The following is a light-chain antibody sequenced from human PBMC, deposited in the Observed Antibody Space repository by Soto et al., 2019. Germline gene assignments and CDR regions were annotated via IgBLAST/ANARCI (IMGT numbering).Light chain of an antibody. Sequence: QSALTQPRSVSGSPGQSVTISRTGTSSDVGGYNYVSWYQQHPGKAPKLMIYDVSKRPSGVPDRFSGSKSGNTASLTISGLQAEDEADYYCCSYAGSYSDVFGTGTKVTVL. J-gene: IGLJ1*01. CDR3: CSYAGSYSDV. CDR1: SSDVGGYNY. V-gene: IGLV2-11*01. CDR2: DVS.